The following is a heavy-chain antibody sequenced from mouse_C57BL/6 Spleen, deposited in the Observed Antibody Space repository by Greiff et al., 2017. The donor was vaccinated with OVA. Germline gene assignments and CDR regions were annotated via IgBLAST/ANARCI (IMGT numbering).Heavy chain of an antibody. J-gene: IGHJ2*01. V-gene: IGHV1-66*01. CDR2: IYPGSGNT. Sequence: VQLQQSGPELVKPGASVKISCKASGYSFTSYYIHWVKQRPGQGLEWIGWIYPGSGNTKYNEKFKGKATLTADTSSSTAYMQLSSLTSEDSPVYYCAKTYYVYDGGFYYWGQGTTLTVSS. CDR3: AKTYYVYDGGFYY. D-gene: IGHD2-9*01. CDR1: GYSFTSYY.